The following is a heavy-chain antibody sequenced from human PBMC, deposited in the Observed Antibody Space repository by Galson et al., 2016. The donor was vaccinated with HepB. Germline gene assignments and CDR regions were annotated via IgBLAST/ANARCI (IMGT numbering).Heavy chain of an antibody. CDR3: STDRAITGRPLFAN. D-gene: IGHD6-6*01. J-gene: IGHJ4*02. V-gene: IGHV3-15*01. Sequence: SLRLSCATSGFTFTNAWMGWVRQAPGKGLEWIGRIKSKSYGGTTDYAAPVEGRFSISRDDSKDTVSLEMYNLKTEDTAVYYCSTDRAITGRPLFANWGQGTLVTVSS. CDR2: IKSKSYGGTT. CDR1: GFTFTNAW.